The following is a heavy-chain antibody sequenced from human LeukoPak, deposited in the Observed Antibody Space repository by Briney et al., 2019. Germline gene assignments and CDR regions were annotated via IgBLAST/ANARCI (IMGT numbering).Heavy chain of an antibody. V-gene: IGHV4-34*01. CDR2: VNHSGST. Sequence: SETLSLTCAVSGGSFSGYYWSWIRQPPGKGLEWIGEVNHSGSTNYNPSLKSRVTISVDTSKNQFSLKLSSVTAADTAVYYCARPYSSSMYYFDYWGQGTLVTVSS. J-gene: IGHJ4*02. CDR3: ARPYSSSMYYFDY. CDR1: GGSFSGYY. D-gene: IGHD6-6*01.